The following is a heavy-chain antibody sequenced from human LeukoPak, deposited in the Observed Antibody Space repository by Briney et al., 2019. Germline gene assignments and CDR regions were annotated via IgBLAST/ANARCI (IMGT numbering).Heavy chain of an antibody. CDR2: ISGSDDST. J-gene: IGHJ6*04. Sequence: PGGTLRLSCAASGLAFSNYGMNWVRQAPGKGLEWVSGISGSDDSTYYADSVKGRFTISRDNSKNTLYLEMNSLRAEDTAVYYCAELGITMIGGVWGKGTTVTISS. CDR1: GLAFSNYG. D-gene: IGHD3-22*01. V-gene: IGHV3-23*01. CDR3: AELGITMIGGV.